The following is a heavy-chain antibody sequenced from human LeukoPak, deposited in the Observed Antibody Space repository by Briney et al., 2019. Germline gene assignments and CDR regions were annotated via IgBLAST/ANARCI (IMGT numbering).Heavy chain of an antibody. CDR2: IYHSGST. V-gene: IGHV4-4*02. D-gene: IGHD4-23*01. CDR3: ARHPDSWGAFELRW. Sequence: SETLSLTCAVSGGSISSSNWWSWVRQPPGKGLEWIGEIYHSGSTNYNPSLKSRVTISVDKSKNQFSLKLSSVTAADTAVYYCARHPDSWGAFELRWWGQGTLVTVSS. CDR1: GGSISSSNW. J-gene: IGHJ4*02.